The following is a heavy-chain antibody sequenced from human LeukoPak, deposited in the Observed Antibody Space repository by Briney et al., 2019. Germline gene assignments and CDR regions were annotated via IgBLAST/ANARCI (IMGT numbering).Heavy chain of an antibody. CDR3: ARHIVVVPATKIQTKNWFDP. J-gene: IGHJ5*02. Sequence: SETLSLTCTVSGGSLSSSSYYWGWIRQPPGKGLEWIGSIYYSGSTYYNPSLKSRVTISVDTSKNQFSLKLSSVTAADTAVYYCARHIVVVPATKIQTKNWFDPWGQGTLVTVSS. V-gene: IGHV4-39*01. D-gene: IGHD2-2*01. CDR1: GGSLSSSSYY. CDR2: IYYSGST.